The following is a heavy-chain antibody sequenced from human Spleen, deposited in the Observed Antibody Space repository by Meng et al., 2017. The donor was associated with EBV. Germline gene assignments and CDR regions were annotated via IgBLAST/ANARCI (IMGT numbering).Heavy chain of an antibody. CDR3: ARHVVWGEEETINWFDP. Sequence: LWPAGTRSLPSAVLGASSGSGNGWSWVRQPPGKGLEWMGESYHSGNINYNPSLKSRVTISVDKSKNQFSLRLSSVTAADTAVYYCARHVVWGEEETINWFDPWGQGTLVTVSS. CDR2: SYHSGNI. D-gene: IGHD3-16*01. CDR1: GASSGSGNG. V-gene: IGHV4-4*02. J-gene: IGHJ5*02.